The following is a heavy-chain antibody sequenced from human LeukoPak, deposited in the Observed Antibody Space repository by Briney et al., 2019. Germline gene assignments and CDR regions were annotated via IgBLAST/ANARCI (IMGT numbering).Heavy chain of an antibody. D-gene: IGHD3-22*01. Sequence: GGSLRLSCAASGFTFSSYWMSWVRQAPGKGLEWVANIKQDGSEKYHVDSVKGRFTISRDNAKNSLYLQMNSLRAEDTAVYYCARVGTYLKYYYDSSGLPWDAFDIWGQGTMVTVSS. J-gene: IGHJ3*02. CDR1: GFTFSSYW. CDR3: ARVGTYLKYYYDSSGLPWDAFDI. V-gene: IGHV3-7*01. CDR2: IKQDGSEK.